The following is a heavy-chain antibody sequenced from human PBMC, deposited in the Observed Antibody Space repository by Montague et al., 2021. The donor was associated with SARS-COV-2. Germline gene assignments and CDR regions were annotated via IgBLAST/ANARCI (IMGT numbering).Heavy chain of an antibody. J-gene: IGHJ4*02. Sequence: YSGKTYYNPSLKSRVTISPDTSKNQFYLRLNSVTAADTAVYYCVSPSMILVLWGQGTLVTVSS. V-gene: IGHV4-39*01. CDR3: VSPSMILVL. D-gene: IGHD3-22*01. CDR2: YSGKT.